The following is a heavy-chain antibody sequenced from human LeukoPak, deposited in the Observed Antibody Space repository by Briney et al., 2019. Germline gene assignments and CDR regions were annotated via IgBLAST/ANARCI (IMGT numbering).Heavy chain of an antibody. Sequence: ASVKVSCKASGYTFTGYYMHWVRQAPGQGLEWMGRINPNSGGTNYAQKFQGRVTMTRDTSICTAYMELSRLRSDDTAVYYCARGSSSSWYFLDYWGQGTLVTVSS. CDR3: ARGSSSSWYFLDY. D-gene: IGHD6-13*01. CDR1: GYTFTGYY. J-gene: IGHJ4*02. CDR2: INPNSGGT. V-gene: IGHV1-2*06.